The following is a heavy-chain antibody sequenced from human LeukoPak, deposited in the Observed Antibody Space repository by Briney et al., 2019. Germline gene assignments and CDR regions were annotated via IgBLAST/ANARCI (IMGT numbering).Heavy chain of an antibody. CDR2: INHSGST. V-gene: IGHV4-34*01. Sequence: SETLSLTCAVYGGSFSGYYWSWIRQPPGKGLEWIGEINHSGSTNYNPSLKSRVTMSVDTSKNQFSLKLSSVTAADTAVYYCARDGGYEFDYWGQGTLVTVSS. J-gene: IGHJ4*02. CDR1: GGSFSGYY. CDR3: ARDGGYEFDY. D-gene: IGHD5-12*01.